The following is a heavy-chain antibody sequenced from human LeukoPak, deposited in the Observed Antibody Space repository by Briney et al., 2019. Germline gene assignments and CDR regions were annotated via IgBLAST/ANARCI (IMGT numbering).Heavy chain of an antibody. CDR2: IYPTGSDT. V-gene: IGHV5-51*01. Sequence: GESLQISCEGSGDTLTGYWVAWVRQMPGKGLEWVGIIYPTGSDTRYNPSFQGRVTISADKSINTAYLQWSRLTTSDTAMYYCARHVGATNYPYAFDIWGQGTLVTVSS. J-gene: IGHJ3*02. CDR1: GDTLTGYW. D-gene: IGHD3-16*01. CDR3: ARHVGATNYPYAFDI.